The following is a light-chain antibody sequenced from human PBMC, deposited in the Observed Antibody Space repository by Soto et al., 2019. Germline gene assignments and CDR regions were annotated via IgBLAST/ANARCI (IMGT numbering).Light chain of an antibody. Sequence: QSALTQPRSVSGSPGQSVTISCTGTSSDVGVYNYVSWYQQYPGKAPKIMIYDVSKRPSGVPDRFSGSKSDNTASLTISGLQAEDEADYYCCLYAGSYTFVFGIGTK. CDR2: DVS. CDR3: CLYAGSYTFV. V-gene: IGLV2-11*01. CDR1: SSDVGVYNY. J-gene: IGLJ1*01.